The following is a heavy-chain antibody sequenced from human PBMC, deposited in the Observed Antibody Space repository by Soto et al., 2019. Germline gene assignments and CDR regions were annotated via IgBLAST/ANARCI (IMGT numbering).Heavy chain of an antibody. Sequence: GGSLRLSCEASGFTFSRYWMSWVRQAPGKGLEWVSHIKHDGNEKNYVDSVKGRFTISRDNAKNSLYLQMNSLRAEDTAVYYCARILDRNYDFWSGKSFEYWGQGTLGTVSS. CDR2: IKHDGNEK. V-gene: IGHV3-7*01. CDR1: GFTFSRYW. J-gene: IGHJ4*02. D-gene: IGHD3-3*01. CDR3: ARILDRNYDFWSGKSFEY.